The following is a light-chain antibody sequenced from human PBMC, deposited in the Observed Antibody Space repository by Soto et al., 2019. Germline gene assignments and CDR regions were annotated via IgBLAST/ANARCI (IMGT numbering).Light chain of an antibody. J-gene: IGLJ2*01. CDR2: LNSDGSH. CDR1: SGHSSYA. Sequence: QSVLTQSPSASAALGASVKLTCTLSSGHSSYAIAWHQQQPEKGPRYLMKLNSDGSHSKGDGIPDRFSGSSSGAERYLTISRLQSEDEADYYCQTWGSCIHVVFGGGTKLTVL. V-gene: IGLV4-69*01. CDR3: QTWGSCIHVV.